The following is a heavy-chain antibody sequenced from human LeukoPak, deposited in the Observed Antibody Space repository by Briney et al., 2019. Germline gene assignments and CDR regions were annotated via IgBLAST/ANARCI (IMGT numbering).Heavy chain of an antibody. Sequence: SETLSLTCAVSGYSISGGYYWGWIRQPPGKGLEWIGSIYHSGSTYYNPSLKSRVTISVDTSKNQFSLKLSSVTAADTAVYYCARQGYDFWSGYPRDAFDIWGQGTMVTVSS. CDR2: IYHSGST. CDR3: ARQGYDFWSGYPRDAFDI. CDR1: GYSISGGYY. J-gene: IGHJ3*02. D-gene: IGHD3-3*01. V-gene: IGHV4-38-2*01.